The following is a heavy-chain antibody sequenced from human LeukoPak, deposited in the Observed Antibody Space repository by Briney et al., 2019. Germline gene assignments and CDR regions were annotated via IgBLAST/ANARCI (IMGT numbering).Heavy chain of an antibody. Sequence: SETLSLTCTVSGGSISSSSYYWGWIRQPPGKGLEWIGSIYYSGSTYYNPSLKSRVTISVDKSKNQSSLKLSSVTAADTAVYYCAGERASEGDPGGWFDPWGQGTLVTVSS. CDR2: IYYSGST. CDR3: AGERASEGDPGGWFDP. D-gene: IGHD1-26*01. J-gene: IGHJ5*02. V-gene: IGHV4-39*07. CDR1: GGSISSSSYY.